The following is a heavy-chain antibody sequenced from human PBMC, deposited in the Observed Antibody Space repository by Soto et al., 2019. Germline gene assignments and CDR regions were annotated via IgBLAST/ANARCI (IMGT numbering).Heavy chain of an antibody. D-gene: IGHD5-18*01. CDR3: ARDRARGYSYGD. V-gene: IGHV4-30-4*01. Sequence: QVQLQESGPGLVKPSQTLSLTCTVSGGSISNGDYYWSWIRQPPGKGLEWIGYIYYSGSTYYNPSLTSRVTISVDTSKNQFSLKLSSVTAADTAVYYCARDRARGYSYGDWGQGTLVTVSS. CDR1: GGSISNGDYY. J-gene: IGHJ4*02. CDR2: IYYSGST.